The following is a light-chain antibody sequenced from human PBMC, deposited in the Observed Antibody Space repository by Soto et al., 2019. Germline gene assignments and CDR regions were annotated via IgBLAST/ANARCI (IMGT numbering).Light chain of an antibody. CDR3: QQYGSSLLT. J-gene: IGKJ4*01. CDR2: GAS. V-gene: IGKV3-20*01. Sequence: MVLTQSPGTLSLSPGERATLSCRASQSVSSSYLAWYQQKPGQAPRLXIYGASSRATGIPDRFSGSGSETDFTLTISRLEPEDFAVYYCQQYGSSLLTFGGGTKVDIK. CDR1: QSVSSSY.